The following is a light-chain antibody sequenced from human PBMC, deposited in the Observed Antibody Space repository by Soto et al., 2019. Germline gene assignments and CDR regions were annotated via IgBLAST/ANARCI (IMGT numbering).Light chain of an antibody. CDR2: WAS. Sequence: DIVMTQSPDSLAVSLGERATINCKSSQSILNRSNNKNYLTWYQQKPGQPPKLLIYWASTRESGVPDRFSGSGSGTEFTLTISSLQAEDVAVYYCQQYYKSKWTFGQGTKVEIK. CDR1: QSILNRSNNKNY. V-gene: IGKV4-1*01. J-gene: IGKJ1*01. CDR3: QQYYKSKWT.